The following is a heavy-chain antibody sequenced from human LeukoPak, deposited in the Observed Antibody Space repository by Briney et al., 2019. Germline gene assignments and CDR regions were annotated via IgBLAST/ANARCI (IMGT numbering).Heavy chain of an antibody. CDR1: GFTFSSHW. Sequence: GGSLRLSCAASGFTFSSHWMSWVRQAPGKGLEWVANIKQDGTEKYYVDSGKGRFTISRDNSKNSQYLQMNSLRAEDAAVYYCARYSSRGGGFDYWGQGSLVTVSS. V-gene: IGHV3-7*04. CDR2: IKQDGTEK. CDR3: ARYSSRGGGFDY. J-gene: IGHJ4*02. D-gene: IGHD6-13*01.